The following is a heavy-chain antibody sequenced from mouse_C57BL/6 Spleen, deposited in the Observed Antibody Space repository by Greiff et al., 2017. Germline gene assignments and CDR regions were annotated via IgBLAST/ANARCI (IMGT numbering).Heavy chain of an antibody. CDR3: ARFDPTVLAYYFDY. CDR2: IYPRSGNT. Sequence: QVQLKESGAELARPGASVKLSCKASGYTFTSYGISWVKQRPGQGLEWIGEIYPRSGNTYYNEKFKGKATLTADKSSSTAYMELRSLTSEDSAVYFCARFDPTVLAYYFDYRGQGTTLTVSS. CDR1: GYTFTSYG. D-gene: IGHD1-1*01. V-gene: IGHV1-81*01. J-gene: IGHJ2*01.